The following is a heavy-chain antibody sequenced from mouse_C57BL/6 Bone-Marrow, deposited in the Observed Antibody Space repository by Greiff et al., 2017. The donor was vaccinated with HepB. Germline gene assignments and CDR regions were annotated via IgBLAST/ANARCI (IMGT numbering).Heavy chain of an antibody. V-gene: IGHV1-19*01. D-gene: IGHD1-1*01. Sequence: VQLQQSGPVLVKPGASVKMSCKASGYTFTDYYMNWVKQSHGKSLEWIGVINPYNGGTSYNQKFKGKATLTVDKSSSTAYMELNSLTSEDSAVYYCARRTDYYGSSSDYWGQGTTLTVSS. CDR2: INPYNGGT. CDR1: GYTFTDYY. J-gene: IGHJ2*01. CDR3: ARRTDYYGSSSDY.